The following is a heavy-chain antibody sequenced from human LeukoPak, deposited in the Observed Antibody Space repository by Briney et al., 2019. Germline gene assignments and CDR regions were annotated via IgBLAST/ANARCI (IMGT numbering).Heavy chain of an antibody. CDR2: INHSGST. J-gene: IGHJ4*02. D-gene: IGHD3-3*01. Sequence: SETLSLTCAVYGGSFSGYYWSWIRQPPGKGLEWIGEINHSGSTNYNPSLKSRVTISVDTSKNQFSLKLSSMTAADTAVYYCASSEKDEVLRFLEWSPGFDYWGQGTLVTVSS. CDR1: GGSFSGYY. V-gene: IGHV4-34*01. CDR3: ASSEKDEVLRFLEWSPGFDY.